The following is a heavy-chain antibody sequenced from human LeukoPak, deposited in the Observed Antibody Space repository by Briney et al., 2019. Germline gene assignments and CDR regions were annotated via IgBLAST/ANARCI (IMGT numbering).Heavy chain of an antibody. Sequence: NPSETLCLTCTVSGGSISSSSYYWGWIRQPPGKGLEWIGSIYYSGSTYYNPSLKSRVTISVDTSKNQFSLKLSSVTAADTAVYYCAKHSLCLTYYDFWSGYYSPCYMDVWGKGTTVTVSS. D-gene: IGHD3-3*01. CDR3: AKHSLCLTYYDFWSGYYSPCYMDV. J-gene: IGHJ6*03. V-gene: IGHV4-39*01. CDR1: GGSISSSSYY. CDR2: IYYSGST.